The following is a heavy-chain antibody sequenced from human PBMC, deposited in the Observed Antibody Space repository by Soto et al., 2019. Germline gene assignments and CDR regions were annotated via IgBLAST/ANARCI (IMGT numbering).Heavy chain of an antibody. CDR2: ISYDGSNK. V-gene: IGHV3-30-3*01. CDR1: GFTFSSYA. CDR3: ARDGTIFGVVIILNYYYGMDV. J-gene: IGHJ6*02. Sequence: QVQLVESGGGVVQPGRSLRLSCAASGFTFSSYAMHWVRQAPGKGLEWVAVISYDGSNKYYADSVKGRFTISRDNSKNTLYLQMNSLRAEYTAVYYCARDGTIFGVVIILNYYYGMDVWGQGTTVTVSS. D-gene: IGHD3-3*01.